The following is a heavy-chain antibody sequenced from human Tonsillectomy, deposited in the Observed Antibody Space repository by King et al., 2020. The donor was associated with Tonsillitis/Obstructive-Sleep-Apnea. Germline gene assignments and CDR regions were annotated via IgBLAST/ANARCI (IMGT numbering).Heavy chain of an antibody. Sequence: EVQLVESGAEVKKPGESLKISCKGSGYSFPSYWIGWVRQMPGKGLEWMGIIYPGDSDTRYSPSFQGQVTISADKSISTAYLQWSSLKAPDTAMYYCARLGRGFGYILGDWFDPWGQGTLVTVSS. J-gene: IGHJ5*02. CDR2: IYPGDSDT. D-gene: IGHD3-10*01. CDR1: GYSFPSYW. CDR3: ARLGRGFGYILGDWFDP. V-gene: IGHV5-51*01.